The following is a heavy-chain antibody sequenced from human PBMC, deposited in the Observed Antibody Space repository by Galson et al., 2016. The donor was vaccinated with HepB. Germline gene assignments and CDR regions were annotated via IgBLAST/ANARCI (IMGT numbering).Heavy chain of an antibody. V-gene: IGHV1-18*01. CDR1: GYTFTGYG. D-gene: IGHD6-25*01. J-gene: IGHJ4*02. CDR2: ISAVNGNT. CDR3: ARYRAATAYSDY. Sequence: SVKVSCKASGYTFTGYGISWVRQAPGQGLEWMGWISAVNGNTRYAQRFQDRVTMTIDTSTSTAFMELRSLRSDGTAVYYCARYRAATAYSDYWGQGTLVTVSS.